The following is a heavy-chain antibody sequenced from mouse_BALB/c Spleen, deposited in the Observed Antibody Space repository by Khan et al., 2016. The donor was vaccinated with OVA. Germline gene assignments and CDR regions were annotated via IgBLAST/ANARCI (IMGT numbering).Heavy chain of an antibody. V-gene: IGHV14-1*02. CDR2: IDPENGKT. CDR3: ARDGYSPWFAY. CDR1: GFNIKNYY. Sequence: EVQLKESGAELVRPGALVKLSCKASGFNIKNYYMHWVKQRPEQGLEWIGWIDPENGKTIYDPKFQGKASIMADTSSNTAYLQLSSLTSEDTTVYYCARDGYSPWFAYWGQGTLVTVSA. D-gene: IGHD2-3*01. J-gene: IGHJ3*01.